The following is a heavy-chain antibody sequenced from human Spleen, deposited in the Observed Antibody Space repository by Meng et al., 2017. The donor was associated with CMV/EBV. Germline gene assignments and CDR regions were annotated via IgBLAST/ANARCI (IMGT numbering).Heavy chain of an antibody. CDR1: GFTFTSYT. D-gene: IGHD3-16*01. CDR2: ISSSSRHI. CDR3: VRDWGPFDY. Sequence: ETLSLTCAASGFTFTSYTMDWVRQAPGKGLEWVSSISSSSRHIYYTDSVKGRFTISRDNAKNSLYLQMNSLRAEDTAVYYCVRDWGPFDYWGQGTLVTVSS. V-gene: IGHV3-21*01. J-gene: IGHJ4*02.